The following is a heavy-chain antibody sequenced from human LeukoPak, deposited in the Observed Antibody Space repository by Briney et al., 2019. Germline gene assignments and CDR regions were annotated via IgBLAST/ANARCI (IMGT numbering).Heavy chain of an antibody. Sequence: SETLSLTCTASGGSISSGGYYWCWIRQHPGKGLEWIGYIYYSGSTYYNPSLKSRVTISVDTSKNQFSLKLSSVTAADTAVYYCARGYYDSSGYYPYWGQGTLVTVSS. CDR3: ARGYYDSSGYYPY. CDR1: GGSISSGGYY. J-gene: IGHJ4*02. D-gene: IGHD3-22*01. V-gene: IGHV4-31*03. CDR2: IYYSGST.